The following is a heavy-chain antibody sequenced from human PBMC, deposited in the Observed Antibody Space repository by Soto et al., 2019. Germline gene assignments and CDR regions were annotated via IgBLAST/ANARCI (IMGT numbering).Heavy chain of an antibody. CDR2: TSSSSSYI. CDR1: GFTFSSYS. CDR3: AREVEMATIAYFDY. V-gene: IGHV3-21*01. D-gene: IGHD5-12*01. Sequence: PGGSLRLSCAGSGFTFSSYSMNWVRQAPGKGLEWVSSTSSSSSYIYYADSVKGRFTISRDNAKNSLYLQMNSLRAEDTAVYYCAREVEMATIAYFDYWGQGTLVTVPP. J-gene: IGHJ4*02.